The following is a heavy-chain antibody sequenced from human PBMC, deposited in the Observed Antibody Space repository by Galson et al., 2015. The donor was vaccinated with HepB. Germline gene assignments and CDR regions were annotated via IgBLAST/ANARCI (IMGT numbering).Heavy chain of an antibody. D-gene: IGHD4/OR15-4a*01. CDR2: ISWNSLTL. J-gene: IGHJ5*02. CDR1: GFNFDDFA. V-gene: IGHV3-9*01. Sequence: SLRLSCAASGFNFDDFAMHWVRLAPGKGLEWVSGISWNSLTLGYADSVKGRFTISRDNAKDSLYLQMYSLRPEDTALYYCAKDITGATSGPGLLDPWGQGTLVTVSS. CDR3: AKDITGATSGPGLLDP.